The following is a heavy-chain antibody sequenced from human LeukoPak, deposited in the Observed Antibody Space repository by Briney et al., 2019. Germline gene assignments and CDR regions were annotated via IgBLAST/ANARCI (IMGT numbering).Heavy chain of an antibody. V-gene: IGHV3-21*01. CDR1: GFTFSSYS. CDR3: ATEVVVPAAMGAEYFQH. D-gene: IGHD2-2*01. Sequence: GGSLRLSCAASGFTFSSYSMNWVRQAPGKGLEWVSSISSSSSYIYYADSVKGRFTISRDNAKNTLYLQMNSLRAEDTAVYYCATEVVVPAAMGAEYFQHWGQGTLVTVSS. CDR2: ISSSSSYI. J-gene: IGHJ1*01.